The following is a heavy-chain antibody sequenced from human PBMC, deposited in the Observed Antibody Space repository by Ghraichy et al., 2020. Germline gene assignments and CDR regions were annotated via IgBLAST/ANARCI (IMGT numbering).Heavy chain of an antibody. Sequence: SETLSLTCAVSGGSISSGGYSWSWIRQPPGKGLEWIGYIYHSGSTYYNPSLKSRVTISVDRSKNQFSLKLSSVTAADTAVYYCARMAGRDYDSSDVFDPWGQGTLVTVSS. CDR3: ARMAGRDYDSSDVFDP. CDR2: IYHSGST. J-gene: IGHJ5*02. CDR1: GGSISSGGYS. V-gene: IGHV4-30-2*01. D-gene: IGHD3-22*01.